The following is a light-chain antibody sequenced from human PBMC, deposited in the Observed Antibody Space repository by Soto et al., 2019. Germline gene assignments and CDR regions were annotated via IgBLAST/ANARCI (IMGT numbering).Light chain of an antibody. CDR3: QQRGTWPWLS. Sequence: EIVLKQSPGTLSLSPGERATLSCRASQSVNNYLAWYQQKPGQAPRLLIYDASNRATGIPPRFSGSGSGTDFTLTISRLEPEDSAVYYCQQRGTWPWLSCGGGTRVEI. V-gene: IGKV3-11*01. CDR2: DAS. J-gene: IGKJ4*01. CDR1: QSVNNY.